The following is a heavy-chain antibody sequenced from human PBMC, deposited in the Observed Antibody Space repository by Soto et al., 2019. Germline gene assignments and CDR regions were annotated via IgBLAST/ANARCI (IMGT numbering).Heavy chain of an antibody. CDR3: ARDGLYGDYVEGFDY. D-gene: IGHD4-17*01. J-gene: IGHJ4*02. CDR2: IIPILGIA. CDR1: GGTFSSYT. Sequence: SVKVSCKASGGTFSSYTISWVRQAPGQGLEWMGRIIPILGIANYAQKFQGRVTITADKSTSTAYMELSSLRSEDTAVYYCARDGLYGDYVEGFDYWGQGTLVTVSS. V-gene: IGHV1-69*04.